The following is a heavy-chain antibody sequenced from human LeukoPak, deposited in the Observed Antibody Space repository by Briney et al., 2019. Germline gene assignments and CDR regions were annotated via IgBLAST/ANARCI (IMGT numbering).Heavy chain of an antibody. CDR2: IKSKTDGGTT. J-gene: IGHJ4*02. CDR3: TTSRIIVGARHDY. CDR1: GFTFSNAW. Sequence: GGSLRLSCAASGFTFSNAWMNWVRQAPGKGLEWVGRIKSKTDGGTTDYAAPVKGRFTISRDDSKNTLYLQMNSLKTEDTAVYYCTTSRIIVGARHDYWGQGTLVTVSS. V-gene: IGHV3-15*01. D-gene: IGHD1-26*01.